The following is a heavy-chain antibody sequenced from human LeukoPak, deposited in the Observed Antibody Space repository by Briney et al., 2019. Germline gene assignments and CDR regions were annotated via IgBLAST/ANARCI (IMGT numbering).Heavy chain of an antibody. CDR1: GFSFSDYD. D-gene: IGHD3-22*01. Sequence: GGSLRLSCSASGFSFSDYDMNWIRQAPGKGLAWVSYIRSDGSTIYDAASVRGRFSTSRNNAAQSLFLQMNSLRVDDTAVYYCAREGRGYYGDFDFWGQGTLVTVSS. CDR2: IRSDGSTI. CDR3: AREGRGYYGDFDF. J-gene: IGHJ4*02. V-gene: IGHV3-11*01.